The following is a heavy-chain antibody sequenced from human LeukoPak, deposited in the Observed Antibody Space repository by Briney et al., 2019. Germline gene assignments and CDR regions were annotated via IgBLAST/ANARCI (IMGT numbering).Heavy chain of an antibody. CDR2: IYYSGNT. CDR3: ARQLGYCSTTSCYPWFDP. Sequence: SETLSLTCTVSGASISSYYWSWIQQPPGKGLEWIGYIYYSGNTKYNPSLNSRVTISVDTSKNQFSLKLSSVTAADTAVYYCARQLGYCSTTSCYPWFDPWGQGTLVTVSS. CDR1: GASISSYY. V-gene: IGHV4-59*01. D-gene: IGHD2-2*01. J-gene: IGHJ5*02.